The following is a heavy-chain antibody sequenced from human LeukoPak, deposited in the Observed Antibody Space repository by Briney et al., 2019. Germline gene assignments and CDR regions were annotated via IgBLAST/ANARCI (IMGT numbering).Heavy chain of an antibody. V-gene: IGHV1-2*02. J-gene: IGHJ4*02. CDR2: INPNSGDT. CDR3: ARASTVAGTRLGNDY. D-gene: IGHD6-19*01. Sequence: ASVKVSCKASGYTFTDYYMLWIRQAPGQGLEWMGWINPNSGDTKYAQVLQGRVTMTRDTSISTAYLELSRLTSDDTAIYYCARASTVAGTRLGNDYWGQGTLVTGSA. CDR1: GYTFTDYY.